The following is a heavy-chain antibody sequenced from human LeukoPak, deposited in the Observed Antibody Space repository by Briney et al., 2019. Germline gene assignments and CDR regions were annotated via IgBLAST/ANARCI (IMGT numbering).Heavy chain of an antibody. J-gene: IGHJ4*02. CDR2: IIPIFGTA. CDR3: ARGMGNYYPWGY. CDR1: GGTFSGYA. Sequence: SVKVSCKASGGTFSGYAISWVRQAPGQGLEWMGGIIPIFGTANYAQKFQGRVTITADKSTSTAYMELSSLRSEDTAVYYCARGMGNYYPWGYWGQGTLVTVSS. D-gene: IGHD4-11*01. V-gene: IGHV1-69*06.